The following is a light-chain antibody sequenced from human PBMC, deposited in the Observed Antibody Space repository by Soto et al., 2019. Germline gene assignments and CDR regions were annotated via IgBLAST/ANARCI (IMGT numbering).Light chain of an antibody. CDR1: SSNIGNNY. V-gene: IGLV1-51*02. J-gene: IGLJ1*01. CDR3: GTWDSSLSAGFV. CDR2: ENN. Sequence: QSVLTQPPSVSAAPGQKVTISCSGSSSNIGNNYVSWYQQLPGTAPKLLIYENNKRPSGIPDRFSGSKSGTSATLGITGLQTGDEADYYCGTWDSSLSAGFVFGTGNKVTVL.